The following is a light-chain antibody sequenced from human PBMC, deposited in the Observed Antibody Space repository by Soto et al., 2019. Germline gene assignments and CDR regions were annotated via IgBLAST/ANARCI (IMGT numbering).Light chain of an antibody. CDR1: YSNVGSNV. CDR2: SND. CDR3: AAWDDSLIALL. J-gene: IGLJ3*02. V-gene: IGLV1-44*01. Sequence: SVLTQPPSASGTPGQRVTISCSGTYSNVGSNVVNWYQQVPGAAPKLVIYSNDRRPSGVPDRFFGSKSGASASLAISGLQTEGEADYYCAAWDDSLIALLFGGGTQLTVL.